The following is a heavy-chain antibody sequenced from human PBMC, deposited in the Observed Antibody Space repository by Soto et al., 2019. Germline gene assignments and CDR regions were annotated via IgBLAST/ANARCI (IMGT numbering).Heavy chain of an antibody. CDR1: GYTLTSYP. J-gene: IGHJ6*02. CDR3: ARSPHYCSGGSCYTGAYYYGMDV. V-gene: IGHV1-3*01. CDR2: INAGNGNT. Sequence: ASVKGACKASGYTLTSYPVHWVLLDTGQRLEWMGWINAGNGNTKYSQKFQGRVTITRDTSASTAYMELSSLRSEDTAVYYCARSPHYCSGGSCYTGAYYYGMDVWGQGTTVTVSS. D-gene: IGHD2-15*01.